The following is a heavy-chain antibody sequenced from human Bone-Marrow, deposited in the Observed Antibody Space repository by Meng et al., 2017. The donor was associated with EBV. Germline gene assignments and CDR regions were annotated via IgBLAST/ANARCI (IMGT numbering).Heavy chain of an antibody. CDR1: GYTLTDFTRYP. CDR3: ARGGGTTGLWFSDY. J-gene: IGHJ4*02. Sequence: QVQLVQSGXEVKKXXXSAKVSWXASGYTLTDFTRYPIHWVRQAPGQGLEWMGRINTDNGNTKYSQNFQGRVTITRDTSASTVYVELSSLRSEDTAVYYCARGGGTTGLWFSDYLGQGTLVTVAS. D-gene: IGHD2/OR15-2a*01. CDR2: INTDNGNT. V-gene: IGHV1-3*04.